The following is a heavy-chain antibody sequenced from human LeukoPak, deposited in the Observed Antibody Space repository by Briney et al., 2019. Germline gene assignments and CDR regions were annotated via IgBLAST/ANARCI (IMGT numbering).Heavy chain of an antibody. J-gene: IGHJ4*02. V-gene: IGHV3-53*01. CDR1: GFTFSSYA. CDR3: ARLSCSYDY. Sequence: GGSLRLSCAASGFTFSSYAMSWVRQAPGKGLEWVSLIYSGDSTYYADTVKGRFTISRDNSKNTLYLEINSLGADDTALYYCARLSCSYDYWGKGTLVTVSS. CDR2: IYSGDST. D-gene: IGHD1-26*01.